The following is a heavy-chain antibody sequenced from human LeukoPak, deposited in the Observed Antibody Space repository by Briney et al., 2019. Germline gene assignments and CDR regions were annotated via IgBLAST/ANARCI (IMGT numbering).Heavy chain of an antibody. Sequence: GGSLRLSCAASGFTFDDYAMHWVRQAPGKGLEWVSGISWNSGSIGYADSVKGRFTISRDNAKNSLYLQMNSLRAEDTAVYYCARDFSSDYGDYLDAFDIWGQGTMVTVSS. CDR2: ISWNSGSI. CDR3: ARDFSSDYGDYLDAFDI. D-gene: IGHD4-17*01. CDR1: GFTFDDYA. V-gene: IGHV3-9*01. J-gene: IGHJ3*02.